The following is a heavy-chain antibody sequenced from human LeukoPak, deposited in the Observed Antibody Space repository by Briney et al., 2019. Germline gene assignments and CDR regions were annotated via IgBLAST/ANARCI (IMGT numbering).Heavy chain of an antibody. J-gene: IGHJ4*02. CDR1: GFSLSTSGMG. Sequence: ESGPTLVKPTQTLTLTCTFSGFSLSTSGMGVHWIRQPPGKALEWLAVIFWDDDKRYSPSLKSRLTIIKDTSKNQVVLTMTNMDPVDTATYYCARPVDLGSGYKPSFFDYWGQGTLVTVSS. CDR2: IFWDDDK. CDR3: ARPVDLGSGYKPSFFDY. D-gene: IGHD3-22*01. V-gene: IGHV2-5*02.